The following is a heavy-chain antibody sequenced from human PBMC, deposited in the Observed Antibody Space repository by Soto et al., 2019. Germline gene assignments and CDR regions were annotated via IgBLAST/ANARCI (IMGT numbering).Heavy chain of an antibody. V-gene: IGHV3-33*01. CDR2: IWDDGSYK. J-gene: IGHJ1*01. CDR3: ARALGGRAEYFQY. CDR1: GFTFSGYG. Sequence: QVQLVESGGGVVQPGRSLRLSCAASGFTFSGYGMHWVRQAPGKGLEWVAVIWDDGSYKYYADSVKGRFTISRDSSKNTVYLQMNSLRAEDTAVYYCARALGGRAEYFQYWGQGTLVTVSS.